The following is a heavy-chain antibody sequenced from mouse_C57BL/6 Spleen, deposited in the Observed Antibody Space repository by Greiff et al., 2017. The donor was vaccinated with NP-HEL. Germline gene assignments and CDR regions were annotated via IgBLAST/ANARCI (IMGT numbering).Heavy chain of an antibody. Sequence: DVKLVESGGGLVKPGGSLKLSCAASGFTFSSYAMSWVRQTPEKRLEWVATISDGGSYTYYPDNVKGRFTISRDNAKNNLYLQMSHLKSEDTAMYYCARGGNWDPFAYWGQGTLVTVSA. CDR2: ISDGGSYT. J-gene: IGHJ3*01. V-gene: IGHV5-4*03. D-gene: IGHD4-1*01. CDR3: ARGGNWDPFAY. CDR1: GFTFSSYA.